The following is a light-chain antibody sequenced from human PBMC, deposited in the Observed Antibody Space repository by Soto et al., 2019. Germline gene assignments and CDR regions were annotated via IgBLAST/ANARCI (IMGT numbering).Light chain of an antibody. J-gene: IGLJ2*01. CDR3: AAWDDSLNGHVV. CDR1: NSNIGSNH. Sequence: QSVLTQPPSESGTPGQRVAISCSGSNSNIGSNHVNWYQQLPGTAPKLLIYGNNQRPSGVPDRFSGSRSGTSASLAISGLQSEDEADYYCAAWDDSLNGHVVFGGGTKVTVL. V-gene: IGLV1-44*01. CDR2: GNN.